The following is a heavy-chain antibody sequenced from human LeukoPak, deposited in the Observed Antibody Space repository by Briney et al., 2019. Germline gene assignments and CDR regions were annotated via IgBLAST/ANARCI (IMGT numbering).Heavy chain of an antibody. CDR3: ARNVASTGYFVY. V-gene: IGHV1-8*01. Sequence: ASLKVSCKASGYAFTTYDINWVRQATGQGLEWLGWINPNSGNTGYAQKFQGRVSMTRDTSISTAYMELSSLRSEDTAVYYCARNVASTGYFVYWGQGTLVTVSS. CDR2: INPNSGNT. D-gene: IGHD2-21*01. J-gene: IGHJ4*02. CDR1: GYAFTTYD.